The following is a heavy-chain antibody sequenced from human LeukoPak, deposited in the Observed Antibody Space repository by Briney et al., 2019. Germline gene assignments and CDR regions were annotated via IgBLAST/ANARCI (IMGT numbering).Heavy chain of an antibody. V-gene: IGHV3-30*18. D-gene: IGHD4-17*01. CDR1: GITFRSYG. Sequence: GGSLGLSCAASGITFRSYGMHWVRQAPGKGLEWVAVISYDGSHKYYADSVKGRFSISRDNSKNTLYLQMNSLRADDTAVYYCAKGACGDTVTSIVGLNWFDPWGQGTLVTVSS. CDR3: AKGACGDTVTSIVGLNWFDP. J-gene: IGHJ5*02. CDR2: ISYDGSHK.